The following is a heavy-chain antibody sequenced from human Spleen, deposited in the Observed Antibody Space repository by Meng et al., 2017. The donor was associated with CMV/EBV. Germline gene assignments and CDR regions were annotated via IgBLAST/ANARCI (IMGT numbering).Heavy chain of an antibody. J-gene: IGHJ6*02. CDR3: ARQGDFWSGYYLYYYYGMDV. CDR1: GDSISGSRYY. Sequence: SETLSLTCSVSGDSISGSRYYWGWIRQPPGKGLEWIGSFHYNVSPFYNPSLKSRVSISVDTSKNQVSLKLNSVTAADTAVYYCARQGDFWSGYYLYYYYGMDVWGQGTTVTVSS. CDR2: FHYNVSP. V-gene: IGHV4-39*01. D-gene: IGHD3-3*01.